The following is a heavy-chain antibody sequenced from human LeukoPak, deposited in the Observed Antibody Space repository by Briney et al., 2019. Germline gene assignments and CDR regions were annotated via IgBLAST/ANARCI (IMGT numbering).Heavy chain of an antibody. CDR1: GYSFTSYW. J-gene: IGHJ4*02. D-gene: IGHD6-6*01. V-gene: IGHV5-10-1*01. CDR2: IDPSDSYT. CDR3: ARLLRSDSSSVGNFDY. Sequence: GESLKISCKGSGYSFTSYWISWVRQMPGKGLEWVGRIDPSDSYTNYSPSFQGHVTISADKSISTAYLQWSSLKASDTAMYYCARLLRSDSSSVGNFDYWGQGTLVTVSS.